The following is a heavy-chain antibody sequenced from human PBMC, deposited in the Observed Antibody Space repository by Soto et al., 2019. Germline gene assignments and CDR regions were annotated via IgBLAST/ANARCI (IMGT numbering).Heavy chain of an antibody. CDR1: GGSISSYY. D-gene: IGHD3-3*01. V-gene: IGHV4-59*01. CDR3: AREVVLRFLEWPFPDV. CDR2: IYYSGST. Sequence: PSETLSLPCTVSGGSISSYYWSWIRQPPGKGLEWIGYIYYSGSTNYNPSLKSRVTISVDTSKNQFSLKLSSVTAADTAVYYCAREVVLRFLEWPFPDVWGQGTTVTVSS. J-gene: IGHJ6*02.